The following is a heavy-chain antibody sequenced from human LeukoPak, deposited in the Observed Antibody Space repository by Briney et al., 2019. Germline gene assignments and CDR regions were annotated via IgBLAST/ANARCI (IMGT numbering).Heavy chain of an antibody. D-gene: IGHD2-15*01. CDR2: ISYDGSNK. J-gene: IGHJ4*02. V-gene: IGHV3-30*18. CDR3: AKGYCSGGSCYSSSMNY. Sequence: GGSLRLSCAASGFTFSSYGMHWVRQAPGKGLEWVAVISYDGSNKYYADSVKGRFTISRDNSKNTLYLQMNSLRAEDTAVYYCAKGYCSGGSCYSSSMNYWGQGTLVTVSS. CDR1: GFTFSSYG.